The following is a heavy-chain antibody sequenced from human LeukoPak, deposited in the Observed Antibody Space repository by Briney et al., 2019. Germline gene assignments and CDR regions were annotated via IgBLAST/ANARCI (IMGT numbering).Heavy chain of an antibody. V-gene: IGHV6-1*01. J-gene: IGHJ4*02. CDR2: TYYRSKWYN. CDR3: ARDRHRRHYYDSSLHPPLDY. CDR1: GDSVSSNSAA. Sequence: PSQTLSLTCAISGDSVSSNSAAWNWIRQSPSRGLEWLGRTYYRSKWYNDYAVSVKGRVTINPDTSKNQFSLQLNSVTPEDTAVYYCARDRHRRHYYDSSLHPPLDYWGQGTLVTVSS. D-gene: IGHD3-22*01.